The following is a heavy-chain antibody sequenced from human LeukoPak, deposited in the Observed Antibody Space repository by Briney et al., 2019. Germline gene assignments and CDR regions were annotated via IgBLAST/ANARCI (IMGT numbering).Heavy chain of an antibody. CDR1: GFTFGTYT. V-gene: IGHV3-21*01. CDR3: GRGGGYDPSAFDI. Sequence: GGSLRLSCAASGFTFGTYTMDWVRQAPGKGLEWVSSISSSSSYIYYADSVKGRFTISRDNAKNSLYLQMNSLRAEDTAVYYCGRGGGYDPSAFDIWGQGTMVTVSS. CDR2: ISSSSSYI. D-gene: IGHD5-12*01. J-gene: IGHJ3*02.